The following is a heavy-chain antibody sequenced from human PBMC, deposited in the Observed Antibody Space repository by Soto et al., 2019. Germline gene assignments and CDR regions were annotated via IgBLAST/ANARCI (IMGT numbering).Heavy chain of an antibody. D-gene: IGHD4-17*01. Sequence: SETLSLTCTVSGGSISSYNWSWIRQPPGKGLEWIGYIYYSGSTNYNPSLKSRVTISVDTSKNQFSLKLSSVTAADTAVYYCARRYGYAFDIWGQGTMVTVSS. CDR2: IYYSGST. CDR3: ARRYGYAFDI. V-gene: IGHV4-59*01. CDR1: GGSISSYN. J-gene: IGHJ3*02.